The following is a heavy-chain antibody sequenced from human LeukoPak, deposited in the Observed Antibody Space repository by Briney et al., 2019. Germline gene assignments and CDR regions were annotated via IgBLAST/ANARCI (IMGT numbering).Heavy chain of an antibody. CDR3: ARVGYCSGGSCYREGYFDY. CDR1: GGSISSYY. D-gene: IGHD2-15*01. Sequence: SETLSLTCTVSGGSISSYYWSWLRQPPGKGLEWIGYIYYSGSTNYNPSLKSRVTISVDTSKNQFSLKLSSVTAADTAVYYCARVGYCSGGSCYREGYFDYWGQGTLVTVSS. CDR2: IYYSGST. V-gene: IGHV4-59*01. J-gene: IGHJ4*02.